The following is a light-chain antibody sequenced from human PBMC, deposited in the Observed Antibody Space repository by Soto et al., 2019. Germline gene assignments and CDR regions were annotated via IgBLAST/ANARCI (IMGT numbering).Light chain of an antibody. CDR3: AAWDDSLSGVV. V-gene: IGLV1-47*02. CDR2: SNN. Sequence: QSVLTQPPSASGTPGQRVTISCSGSSSNIGSNYVYWYQQLPGTAPKLLIYSNNQRPSGGPDRFSGSKSGTSASLAISGLRSEDEAEYYCAAWDDSLSGVVFGGGTKLTVL. J-gene: IGLJ2*01. CDR1: SSNIGSNY.